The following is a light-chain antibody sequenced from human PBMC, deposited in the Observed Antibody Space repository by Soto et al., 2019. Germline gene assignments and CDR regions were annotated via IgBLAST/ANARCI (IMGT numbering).Light chain of an antibody. V-gene: IGKV2-30*01. Sequence: DVVVTQSPLSLPVTLGQPASIACSSSQSLVYSDGDTYLSWFQQRPGQSPRRLIYTVSNRDSGVPDRFIGSGSGPVFTLNITRVEAEDVAIYYCMHGTQWPWTFGQGTKVEIK. CDR1: QSLVYSDGDTY. CDR2: TVS. CDR3: MHGTQWPWT. J-gene: IGKJ1*01.